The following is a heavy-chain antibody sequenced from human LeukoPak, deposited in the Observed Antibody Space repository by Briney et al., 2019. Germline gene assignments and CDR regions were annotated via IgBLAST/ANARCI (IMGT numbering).Heavy chain of an antibody. CDR1: GGSISSGGYY. J-gene: IGHJ4*02. V-gene: IGHV4-31*03. CDR2: IYYSGST. Sequence: SQTLSLTCTVSGGSISSGGYYWSWIPQHPGKGLEWIGYIYYSGSTYYNPSLKSRVTISVDTSKNQFSLKLSSVTAADTAVYYCARVSSTRGFDYWGQGTLVTASS. CDR3: ARVSSTRGFDY. D-gene: IGHD2-2*01.